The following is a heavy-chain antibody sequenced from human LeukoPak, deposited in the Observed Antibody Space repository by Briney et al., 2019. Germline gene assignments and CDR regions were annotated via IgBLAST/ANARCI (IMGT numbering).Heavy chain of an antibody. CDR3: ARQKYCSGGSCYSEPDAFDI. CDR2: IYPGDSDT. D-gene: IGHD2-15*01. CDR1: GYIFSSYW. V-gene: IGHV5-51*01. J-gene: IGHJ3*02. Sequence: GASLLISCQGSGYIFSSYWIGWVRPLPGKGLEWMGIIYPGDSDTRDSPSFQGHVTISADKSISTAYLQWSSLKASDTAMYYCARQKYCSGGSCYSEPDAFDIWGQGTMVTVSP.